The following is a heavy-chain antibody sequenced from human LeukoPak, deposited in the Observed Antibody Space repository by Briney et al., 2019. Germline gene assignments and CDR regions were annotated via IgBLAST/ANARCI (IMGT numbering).Heavy chain of an antibody. CDR3: ARERVVVAGGWFDP. V-gene: IGHV4-38-2*02. Sequence: PSETLSLTCAVSGYSIISGYYWGWIRQSPGEGLEWRGSIHHGGTTYYSPSLKSRVTISVDTSRNQFSLKMSSVTAADTALYFCARERVVVAGGWFDPWGQGTLVTVSS. J-gene: IGHJ5*02. CDR2: IHHGGTT. CDR1: GYSIISGYY. D-gene: IGHD2-15*01.